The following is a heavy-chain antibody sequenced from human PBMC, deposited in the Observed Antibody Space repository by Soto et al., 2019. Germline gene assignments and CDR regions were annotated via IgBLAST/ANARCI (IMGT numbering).Heavy chain of an antibody. CDR1: GGSISTYY. J-gene: IGHJ1*01. Sequence: ASETLSLTCTVSGGSISTYYWNWIRQPPGKGLEWIGYIYYTGSTNYNPSLKSRVTISVDTSKNQFSLRLSSVTAADTALYYCARGQQVGSAAYFHHWGQGTLVTVSS. CDR3: ARGQQVGSAAYFHH. D-gene: IGHD6-13*01. V-gene: IGHV4-59*01. CDR2: IYYTGST.